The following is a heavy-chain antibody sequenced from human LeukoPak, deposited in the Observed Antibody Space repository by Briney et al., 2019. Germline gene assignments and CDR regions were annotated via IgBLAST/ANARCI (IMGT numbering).Heavy chain of an antibody. CDR3: ARDPAYYYMDV. CDR1: GFTFSSYW. CDR2: INSDGSST. V-gene: IGHV3-74*01. J-gene: IGHJ6*03. Sequence: GGSLTLSCAASGFTFSSYWMHWVRHAPGKGLVWVSRINSDGSSTSYADSVKGRFTISRDNAKNTLYLQMNSLRAEDTAVYYCARDPAYYYMDVWGKGTTVTVSS.